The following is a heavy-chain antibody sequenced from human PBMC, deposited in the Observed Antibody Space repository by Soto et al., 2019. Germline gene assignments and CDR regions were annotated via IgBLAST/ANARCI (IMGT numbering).Heavy chain of an antibody. V-gene: IGHV4-30-4*01. CDR1: WGTVGSGDFN. Sequence: SHSSNLAWGTVGSGDFNWSRIKKPPGKGIEWIGYIYYSLITYYNPSLKSHVTISVDTSNNQFSLRMRSVTAEDTALYYCAGVKSFRVYYSGPDYCGQRTLVTV. CDR3: AGVKSFRVYYSGPDY. CDR2: IYYSLIT. D-gene: IGHD3-22*01. J-gene: IGHJ4*02.